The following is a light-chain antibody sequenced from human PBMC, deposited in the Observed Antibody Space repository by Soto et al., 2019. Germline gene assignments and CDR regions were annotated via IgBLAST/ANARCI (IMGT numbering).Light chain of an antibody. Sequence: QSVLTQPPSVSGAPGQRVTISCTGSSSNIGAGYDVHWYQQLPGTAPKLLIYGNSNRPSGVPDRFSGSKSGTSASLAITGXXXXXXXXYYCQSYDSSLSGYVFGTGTK. CDR2: GNS. CDR1: SSNIGAGYD. V-gene: IGLV1-40*01. J-gene: IGLJ1*01. CDR3: QSYDSSLSGYV.